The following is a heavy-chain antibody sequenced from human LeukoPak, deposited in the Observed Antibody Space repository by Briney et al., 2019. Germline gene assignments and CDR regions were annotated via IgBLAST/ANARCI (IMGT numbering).Heavy chain of an antibody. J-gene: IGHJ4*02. CDR3: ARGTMATIRFDY. V-gene: IGHV3-21*01. CDR1: GFTFSSYT. Sequence: GGSLRLSCAASGFTFSSYTMNWVRQAPGKGLEWVSSIDSTSGYIYYADSVKGRFTISRDNAKNPLYLQMNSLRAEDTAVYYCARGTMATIRFDYWGQGTLVTVSS. CDR2: IDSTSGYI. D-gene: IGHD5-24*01.